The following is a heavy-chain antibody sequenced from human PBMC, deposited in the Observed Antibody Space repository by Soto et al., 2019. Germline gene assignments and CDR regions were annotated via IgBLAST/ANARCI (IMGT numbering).Heavy chain of an antibody. V-gene: IGHV3-7*03. CDR2: IKQDGSEK. CDR3: ARXAPVGNIVVLIRDAFDI. Sequence: PGGSLRLSCAASGFTFSSYWMSWVRQAPGKGLEWVANIKQDGSEKYYVDSVKGRFTISRDNAKNSLYLQMNSLRAEDTAVYYCARXAPVGNIVVLIRDAFDIWGQGTMVTVSS. J-gene: IGHJ3*02. D-gene: IGHD3-22*01. CDR1: GFTFSSYW.